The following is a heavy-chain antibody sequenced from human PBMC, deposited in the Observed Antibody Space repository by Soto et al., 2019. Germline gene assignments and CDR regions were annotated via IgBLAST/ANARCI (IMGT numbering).Heavy chain of an antibody. V-gene: IGHV4-59*01. Sequence: QVQLQESGPGLVKPSETLSLTCTVSGGSIRSYYWSWIRQPPGKGLEWIGYIYYSGSTNYNPSLQSRVTISIDTSKSQFSLNLSSVTAADTDVYYCARDRGSDWGQGTLVTVSS. D-gene: IGHD1-26*01. J-gene: IGHJ4*02. CDR1: GGSIRSYY. CDR2: IYYSGST. CDR3: ARDRGSD.